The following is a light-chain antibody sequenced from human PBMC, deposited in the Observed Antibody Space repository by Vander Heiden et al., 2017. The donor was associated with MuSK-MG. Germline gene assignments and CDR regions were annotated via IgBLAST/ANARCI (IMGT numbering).Light chain of an antibody. J-gene: IGLJ7*02. V-gene: IGLV1-44*01. CDR3: STWDYSLSAPAV. Sequence: QSALPQEASVSGTVGQKVTLSCTGNSNNVGSYAVGWYQQISHYTPKTVMFGNSLPSGSPDRFSGSKSGTTASLTISGLKPEDEADDYCSTWDYSLSAPAVFGGGTKLTAL. CDR2: GNS. CDR1: SNNVGSYA.